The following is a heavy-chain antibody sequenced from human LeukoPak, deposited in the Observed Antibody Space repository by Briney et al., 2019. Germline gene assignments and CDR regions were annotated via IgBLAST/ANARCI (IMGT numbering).Heavy chain of an antibody. V-gene: IGHV4-34*01. Sequence: KPSETLSLTCAVYGGSFSGYYWSWIRQPPGKGLEWIGEINHSGSTNYNPSLKSRVTISVDTSKNQFSLKLSSVTAADTAVYYCARLTGYHFDYWGQGTLVTVSS. CDR1: GGSFSGYY. J-gene: IGHJ4*02. D-gene: IGHD7-27*01. CDR3: ARLTGYHFDY. CDR2: INHSGST.